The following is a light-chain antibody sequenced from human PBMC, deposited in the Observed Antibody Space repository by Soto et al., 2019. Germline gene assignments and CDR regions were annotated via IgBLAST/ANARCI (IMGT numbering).Light chain of an antibody. CDR2: TND. Sequence: QSVLTQPPSASGTPGQRVTISCSGGNSNIGSNSMNWYQQLPGTAPKLLIYTNDQRPSGVPDRFSGSKSGTSASLAISGLESEDEADYYCATWDDSLNGPVFGGGTKPTVL. V-gene: IGLV1-44*01. J-gene: IGLJ3*02. CDR3: ATWDDSLNGPV. CDR1: NSNIGSNS.